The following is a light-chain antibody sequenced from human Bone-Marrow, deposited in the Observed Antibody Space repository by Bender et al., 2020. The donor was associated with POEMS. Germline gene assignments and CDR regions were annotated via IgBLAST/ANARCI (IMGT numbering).Light chain of an antibody. CDR1: RNDVGDNNF. CDR3: SSYASSTTLVV. J-gene: IGLJ1*01. CDR2: DVS. Sequence: QSALTQPASVSGSPGQSLIISCTRTRNDVGDNNFVSWYQQHPDKAPKLLIFDVSNRPSGVSSRFSGSKSGNTASLTISGLQADDEADYFCSSYASSTTLVVFGTGTKVTVL. V-gene: IGLV2-14*03.